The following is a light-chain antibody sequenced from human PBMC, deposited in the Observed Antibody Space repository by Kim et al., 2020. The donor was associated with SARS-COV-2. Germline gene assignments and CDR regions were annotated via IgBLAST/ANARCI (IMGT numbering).Light chain of an antibody. Sequence: GQSVTISCSGTINDLGTYAFVSWYQQYPGKAPRLIIFDISQRPSGISRRFSGSKSGNTASLTISPLEPDDEADYFCCSFTSGVSWVFGGGTQLTVL. CDR2: DIS. CDR3: CSFTSGVSWV. V-gene: IGLV2-23*02. CDR1: INDLGTYAF. J-gene: IGLJ3*02.